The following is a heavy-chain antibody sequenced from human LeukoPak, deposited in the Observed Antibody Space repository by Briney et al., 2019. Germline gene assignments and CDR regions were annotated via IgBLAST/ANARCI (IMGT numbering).Heavy chain of an antibody. J-gene: IGHJ5*02. CDR1: GGTFSIYA. Sequence: ASVTVSCMASGGTFSIYAISWVRQAPGQGLEWMGGIIPIFGTANYAQKFQGRVTITADESTSTAYMELSSLRSEDTAVYYCARDGLGVVVVPAEVSWFDPWGQGTLVTVSS. CDR2: IIPIFGTA. D-gene: IGHD2-2*01. CDR3: ARDGLGVVVVPAEVSWFDP. V-gene: IGHV1-69*13.